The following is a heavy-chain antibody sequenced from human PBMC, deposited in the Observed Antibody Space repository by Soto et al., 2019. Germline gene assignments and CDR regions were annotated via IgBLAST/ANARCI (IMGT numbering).Heavy chain of an antibody. CDR3: ARKYYYGAGTADY. CDR1: GYTFTNYW. D-gene: IGHD3-10*01. Sequence: GESLKISCNGSGYTFTNYWIAWVRQMPGKGLEWMGIIFPGDSETRYSPSFQGQVTMSADKSISTAYLQWSSLKASDSATYYCARKYYYGAGTADYWGQGTLVTVSS. CDR2: IFPGDSET. J-gene: IGHJ4*02. V-gene: IGHV5-51*01.